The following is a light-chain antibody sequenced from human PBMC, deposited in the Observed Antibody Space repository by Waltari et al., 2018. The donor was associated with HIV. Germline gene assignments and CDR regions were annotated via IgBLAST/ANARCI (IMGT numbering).Light chain of an antibody. CDR3: GTWDSNLSAWV. CDR1: TSNIGVHS. Sequence: QSVLTQPPSVSAAPGQKVTFSCSGRTSNIGVHSVSWYRQLPGTASILLIYENNNRPSWIPSRLSCSKSGTSATLGTTALQTGDDADYYCGTWDSNLSAWVFGGGTKLTVL. CDR2: ENN. J-gene: IGLJ3*02. V-gene: IGLV1-51*02.